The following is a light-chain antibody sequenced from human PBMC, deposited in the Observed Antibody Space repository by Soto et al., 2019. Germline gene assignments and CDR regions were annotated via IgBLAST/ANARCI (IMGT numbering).Light chain of an antibody. CDR3: QQYHSSWT. CDR2: GAS. V-gene: IGKV1-39*01. Sequence: DIQMTQSPSSLSASVGDRVTITCRASQSISRYLNWYQQKPGKAPKLLIYGASSLQSGVPSRFSGSGSGTESTLTISSLQPDDFATYYCQQYHSSWTFGQGTKVDIK. CDR1: QSISRY. J-gene: IGKJ1*01.